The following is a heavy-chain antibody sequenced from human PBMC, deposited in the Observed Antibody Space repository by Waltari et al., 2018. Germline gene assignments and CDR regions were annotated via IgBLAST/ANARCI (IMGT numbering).Heavy chain of an antibody. CDR2: IWHDGSKK. V-gene: IGHV3-33*08. CDR3: SKPLQFSNVFEV. CDR1: GFPFREYG. D-gene: IGHD3-16*01. Sequence: QVELVESGGDVVQTGRSLRLSCATSGFPFREYGMHWLRQVPGKGLEWVGHIWHDGSKKYYADSVKGRFTISRDNSKNTVYLQIGNLRPEDTAMYFCSKPLQFSNVFEVWGQGTRVIVSS. J-gene: IGHJ6*02.